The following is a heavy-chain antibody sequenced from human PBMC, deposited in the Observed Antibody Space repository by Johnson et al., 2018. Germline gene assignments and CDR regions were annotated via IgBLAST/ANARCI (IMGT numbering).Heavy chain of an antibody. CDR3: ATESTYSSGWYGAFDI. J-gene: IGHJ3*02. Sequence: EVQLVETGGGLIQPGGSLRLSCAASGFTVRSDYMSWVRQAPGKGLEWVSVIYSGGSTYYADSVKGRFTISRDNSKNTLYPQMNSLRAEDTAVYYCATESTYSSGWYGAFDIWGQGTMVTVSS. V-gene: IGHV3-53*02. CDR2: IYSGGST. D-gene: IGHD6-19*01. CDR1: GFTVRSDY.